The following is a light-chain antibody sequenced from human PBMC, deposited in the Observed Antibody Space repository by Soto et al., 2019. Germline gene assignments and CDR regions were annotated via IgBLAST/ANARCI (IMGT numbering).Light chain of an antibody. CDR1: SGHSSYA. V-gene: IGLV4-69*01. Sequence: QAVVTQSPSASASLGASVKLTCTLSSGHSSYAIAWHQQQPEKGPRYLMKLNSDGSHSKGDGIPDRFSGSSSGAERYLTISSRRSEDEADYYCQTWGTGIHYVFGTGTNLTVL. J-gene: IGLJ1*01. CDR2: LNSDGSH. CDR3: QTWGTGIHYV.